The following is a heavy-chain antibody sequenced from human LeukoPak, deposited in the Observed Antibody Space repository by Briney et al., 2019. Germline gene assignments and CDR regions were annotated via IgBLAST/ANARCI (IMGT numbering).Heavy chain of an antibody. CDR2: IGTAGDT. Sequence: PGGSLRLSCAASGFTFSSYDMHWVRQATGKGLEWVSAIGTAGDTYYPGSVKGRFTISRENAKNSLYLRMNSLRAGDTAVYYCARELELRYFDWFTTSPYAFDIWGQGTMVTVSS. V-gene: IGHV3-13*01. J-gene: IGHJ3*02. D-gene: IGHD3-9*01. CDR1: GFTFSSYD. CDR3: ARELELRYFDWFTTSPYAFDI.